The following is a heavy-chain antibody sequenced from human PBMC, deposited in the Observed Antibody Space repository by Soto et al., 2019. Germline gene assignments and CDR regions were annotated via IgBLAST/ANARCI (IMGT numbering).Heavy chain of an antibody. Sequence: SETLSLTCAVYGGSFSGYYWSWIRQPPGKGLEWIGEINHSGSTNYNPSLKSRVTISVDTSKNQFSLKLSSVTAADTAVYYCARGRLSLTGYYYYYYGMDVWGQGTTVTVS. D-gene: IGHD3-9*01. V-gene: IGHV4-34*01. CDR2: INHSGST. J-gene: IGHJ6*02. CDR3: ARGRLSLTGYYYYYYGMDV. CDR1: GGSFSGYY.